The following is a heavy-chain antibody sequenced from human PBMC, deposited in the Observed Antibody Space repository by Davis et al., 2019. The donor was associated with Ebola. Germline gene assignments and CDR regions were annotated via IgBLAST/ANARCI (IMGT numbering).Heavy chain of an antibody. CDR3: TTPSRDGYNR. V-gene: IGHV3-73*01. J-gene: IGHJ4*02. CDR1: GFTFSGSA. CDR2: IRSKANSYAT. Sequence: GESLKISCAASGFTFSGSAMHWVRQASGKGLEWVGRIRSKANSYATAYAASVKGRFTISRDDSKNTAYLQMNSLKTEDTAVYYCTTPSRDGYNRWGQGTLVTVSS. D-gene: IGHD5-24*01.